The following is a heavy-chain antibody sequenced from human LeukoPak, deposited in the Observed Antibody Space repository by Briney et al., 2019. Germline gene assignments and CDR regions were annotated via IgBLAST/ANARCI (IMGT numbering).Heavy chain of an antibody. CDR2: IYYSGST. V-gene: IGHV4-31*03. CDR1: GGSISSGGYY. J-gene: IGHJ3*02. Sequence: SQTLSLTCTVSGGSISSGGYYWSWIRRHPGKGLEWIGYIYYSGSTYYNPSLKSRVTISVDTSKNQFSLKLSSVTAADTAVYYCARVVAAAAFDIWGQGTMVTVSS. CDR3: ARVVAAAAFDI. D-gene: IGHD6-13*01.